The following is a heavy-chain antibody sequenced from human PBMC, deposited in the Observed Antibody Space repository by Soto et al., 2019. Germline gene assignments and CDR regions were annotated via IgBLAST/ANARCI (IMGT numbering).Heavy chain of an antibody. CDR3: ARTGVEMATIDY. CDR2: IIPILGIA. V-gene: IGHV1-69*10. CDR1: GGTFSSYA. J-gene: IGHJ4*02. Sequence: ASVKVSCKASGGTFSSYAISWVRQAPGQGLEWMGGIIPILGIANYAQKFQGRVTITADKSTSTAYMELSSLGSEDTAVYYCARTGVEMATIDYWGQGTLVTVSS. D-gene: IGHD5-12*01.